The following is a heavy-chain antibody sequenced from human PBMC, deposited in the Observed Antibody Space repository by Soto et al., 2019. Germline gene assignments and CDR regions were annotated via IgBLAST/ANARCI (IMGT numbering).Heavy chain of an antibody. CDR3: AKRGRGGETRWFDS. CDR2: VTGSGGNT. J-gene: IGHJ5*01. Sequence: EVQLLESGGGLVQPGGSLRLSCAASGFTFSSYVMSWVRQAPGQGLEWVSSVTGSGGNTYYADSVRGRFTIYRDNSKNTLYMEMNSLRADDTAVYYCAKRGRGGETRWFDSWGQGTLVTVSS. V-gene: IGHV3-23*01. CDR1: GFTFSSYV. D-gene: IGHD2-15*01.